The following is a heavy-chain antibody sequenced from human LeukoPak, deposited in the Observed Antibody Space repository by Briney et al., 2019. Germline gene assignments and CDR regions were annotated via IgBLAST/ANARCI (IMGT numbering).Heavy chain of an antibody. CDR1: GGSMSSYY. CDR3: ARLGATDY. CDR2: IYYSGST. D-gene: IGHD1-26*01. Sequence: SETLSLTCNVSGGSMSSYYWSWIRQPPGKGLEWIGYIYYSGSTNYNPSLKSRVTISVDTSKNQFSLRLSSVTAADTAVYYCARLGATDYWGQGTLVTVSS. V-gene: IGHV4-59*12. J-gene: IGHJ4*02.